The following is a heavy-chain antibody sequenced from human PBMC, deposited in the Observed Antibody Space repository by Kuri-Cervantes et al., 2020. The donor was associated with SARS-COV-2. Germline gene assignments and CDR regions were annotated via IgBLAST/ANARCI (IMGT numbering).Heavy chain of an antibody. D-gene: IGHD2-15*01. CDR2: IYYSGST. V-gene: IGHV4-59*01. J-gene: IGHJ4*02. Sequence: ESLKISCTVSGGSISSYYWSWIRQPPGKGLEWIGYIYYSGSTNYNPSLKSRVTISADTSKNQFSLKLSSVTAADTAVYYCAREGYCSGGSCFDYWGQGTLVTVSS. CDR3: AREGYCSGGSCFDY. CDR1: GGSISSYY.